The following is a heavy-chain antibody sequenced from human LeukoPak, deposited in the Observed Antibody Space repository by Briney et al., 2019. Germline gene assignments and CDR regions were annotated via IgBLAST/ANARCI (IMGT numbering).Heavy chain of an antibody. CDR3: VLVTTGS. Sequence: GGSLRLSCAASGFTFSTYWMHWVRQAPGKGLVWVSRINSDESIINYADSVKGRFTISRDNAKNTLYLHMNSLRAEDTAVYYCVLVTTGSWGQGTMVTVS. CDR2: INSDESII. CDR1: GFTFSTYW. D-gene: IGHD4-17*01. V-gene: IGHV3-74*01. J-gene: IGHJ3*01.